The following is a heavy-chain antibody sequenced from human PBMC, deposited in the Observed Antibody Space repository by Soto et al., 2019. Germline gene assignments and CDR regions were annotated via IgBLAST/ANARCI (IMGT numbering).Heavy chain of an antibody. V-gene: IGHV4-4*07. J-gene: IGHJ4*02. Sequence: QVQLQESGPGLVKPSETLSLTCTVSGGSISSYYWSWIRQPAGKGLEWIGRIYTSGSTNYNPSLKRRVTMSVDTSKNQFSLKLSSVTAADTAVYYCARDRRDGFDYRLSDWGQGTLVTVSS. CDR3: ARDRRDGFDYRLSD. D-gene: IGHD4-4*01. CDR2: IYTSGST. CDR1: GGSISSYY.